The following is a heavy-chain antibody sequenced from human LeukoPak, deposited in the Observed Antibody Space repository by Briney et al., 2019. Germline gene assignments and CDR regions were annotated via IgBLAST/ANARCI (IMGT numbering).Heavy chain of an antibody. CDR2: IYPSDSDT. D-gene: IGHD3-9*01. Sequence: GESLKISCKGSGYSFTSYWIGWVRQMPGKGLEWMGIIYPSDSDTRYSPSFQGQVTISADKSISTAYLQWSSLKASDTAMYYCARLKVDYDILTGLDYWGQGTLVTVSS. V-gene: IGHV5-51*01. CDR1: GYSFTSYW. J-gene: IGHJ4*02. CDR3: ARLKVDYDILTGLDY.